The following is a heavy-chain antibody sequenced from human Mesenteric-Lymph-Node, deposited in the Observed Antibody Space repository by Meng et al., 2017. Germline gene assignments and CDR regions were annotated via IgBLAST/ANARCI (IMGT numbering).Heavy chain of an antibody. CDR1: GGSISSYY. D-gene: IGHD6-13*01. CDR2: IYTSGST. CDR3: ARGAQQLGFYGLDV. Sequence: GSLRLSCTVPGGSISSYYWSWIRQPAGKGLEWIGRIYTSGSTNYNPSLKSRVTMSVDTSKIQFSLKLSSVTAADTAVYYCARGAQQLGFYGLDVWGQGTTVTVSS. J-gene: IGHJ6*02. V-gene: IGHV4-4*07.